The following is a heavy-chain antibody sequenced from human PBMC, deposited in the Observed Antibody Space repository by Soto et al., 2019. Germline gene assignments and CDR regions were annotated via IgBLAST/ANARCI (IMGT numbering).Heavy chain of an antibody. D-gene: IGHD5-18*01. V-gene: IGHV3-23*01. Sequence: EAQLLESGGDLVQPGGSLRLSCAASGFIFGDYAVAWVRQAPGKGPEWLAVISSTSKSIYYADSVKGRFTISRDNSKNTLHLQLSSLRAEDTAVYYCAKTPFSYGYNHYFDYWGQGTRVTVSS. J-gene: IGHJ4*02. CDR1: GFIFGDYA. CDR3: AKTPFSYGYNHYFDY. CDR2: ISSTSKSI.